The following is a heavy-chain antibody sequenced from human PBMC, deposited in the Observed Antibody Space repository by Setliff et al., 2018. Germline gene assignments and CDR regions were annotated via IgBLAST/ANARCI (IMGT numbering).Heavy chain of an antibody. CDR3: AKFGPLDLTGDWAFDN. CDR2: INHSGHT. V-gene: IGHV4-34*01. CDR1: GDSFSDYY. J-gene: IGHJ4*02. Sequence: SETLSLTCAVYGDSFSDYYWSWIRQPPGQGLEWIEEINHSGHTNYSPSLRSRVTMSVDTSKKQLSLKLSSVTAADTAVYYCAKFGPLDLTGDWAFDNWGQGTLVTVSS. D-gene: IGHD7-27*01.